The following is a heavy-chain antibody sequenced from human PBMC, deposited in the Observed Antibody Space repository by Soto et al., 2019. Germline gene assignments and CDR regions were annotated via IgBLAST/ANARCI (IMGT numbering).Heavy chain of an antibody. D-gene: IGHD1-1*01. Sequence: XGSLLLSCAASGFTFSSYWMNWVRQAPGKGLEWVANINQDGNEDNLLDSVKGRFTISRDNAKNSLFLQMNSLRVDDTAVYYCARTGDGHHDFLDYWGQGALVTVSS. V-gene: IGHV3-7*01. CDR3: ARTGDGHHDFLDY. CDR2: INQDGNED. J-gene: IGHJ4*02. CDR1: GFTFSSYW.